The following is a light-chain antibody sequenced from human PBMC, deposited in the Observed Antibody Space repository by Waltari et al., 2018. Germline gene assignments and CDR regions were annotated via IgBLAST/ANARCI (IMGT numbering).Light chain of an antibody. J-gene: IGLJ2*01. CDR2: EVS. CDR1: RRDIGAFHY. Sequence: QSDLTQPASVSGSPGQSIHISCPGSRRDIGAFHYVSWYQLHPGKAPKLIIFEVSSRPSGVPNRFVGSKSGNAASLTISGLQAEDEAEYYCSSYTRGTTLVVFGGGTKVTVL. V-gene: IGLV2-14*01. CDR3: SSYTRGTTLVV.